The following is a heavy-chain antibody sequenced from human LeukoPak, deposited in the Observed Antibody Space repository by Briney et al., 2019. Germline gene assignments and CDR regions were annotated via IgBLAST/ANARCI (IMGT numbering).Heavy chain of an antibody. Sequence: SETLSLTCSVSGGSVTSNGYYWTWMRQAPGKGPEWIGHVYYSGSTNYNPSLKSRVTISLDTSNNPFSLNLHSVTAADTAVYFCATDRGYAYGFFDYWGQGTQVTVSS. CDR1: GGSVTSNGYY. CDR3: ATDRGYAYGFFDY. D-gene: IGHD5-18*01. V-gene: IGHV4-61*08. CDR2: VYYSGST. J-gene: IGHJ4*02.